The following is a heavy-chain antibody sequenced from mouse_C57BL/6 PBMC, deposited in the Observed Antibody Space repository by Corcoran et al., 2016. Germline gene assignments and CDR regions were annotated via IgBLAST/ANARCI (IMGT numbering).Heavy chain of an antibody. CDR3: ARCGLGGVYYAMDY. V-gene: IGHV9-3*01. CDR2: INTYSGVP. CDR1: GYTFTTYG. Sequence: QIQLVQSGPELKKPGETVKISCKASGYTFTTYGMSWVKQAPGKGLKWMGWINTYSGVPTYADDFKGRFAFSLETSASTAYLQINNLKNEDTATYFCARCGLGGVYYAMDYWGQGTSVTVSS. D-gene: IGHD4-1*01. J-gene: IGHJ4*01.